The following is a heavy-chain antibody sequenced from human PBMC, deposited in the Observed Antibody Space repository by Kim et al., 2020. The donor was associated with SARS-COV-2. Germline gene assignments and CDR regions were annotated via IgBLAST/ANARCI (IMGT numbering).Heavy chain of an antibody. J-gene: IGHJ4*02. Sequence: GGSLRLSCAASGFTFSSYSMNWVRQAPGKGLEWVSSISSSSSYIYYADSVKGRFTISRDNAKNSLYLQMNSLRAEDTAVYYCARELPHQSSGWGGWGKYYFDYWGQGTLVTVSS. CDR3: ARELPHQSSGWGGWGKYYFDY. CDR2: ISSSSSYI. CDR1: GFTFSSYS. D-gene: IGHD6-19*01. V-gene: IGHV3-21*01.